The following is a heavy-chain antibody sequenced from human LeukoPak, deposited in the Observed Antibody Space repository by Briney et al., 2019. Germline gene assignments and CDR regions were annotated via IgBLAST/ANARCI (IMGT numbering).Heavy chain of an antibody. Sequence: SETLSLTCAVDGGSFSGYYWSWIRQPPGKGLELIGEISHSGITNYNPSLKSRVTISVDTSKNQFSLKLSSVTAADTAVYYCARHPVFSGMDVWGQGTTVTVSS. V-gene: IGHV4-34*01. CDR3: ARHPVFSGMDV. CDR2: ISHSGIT. CDR1: GGSFSGYY. D-gene: IGHD3-9*01. J-gene: IGHJ6*02.